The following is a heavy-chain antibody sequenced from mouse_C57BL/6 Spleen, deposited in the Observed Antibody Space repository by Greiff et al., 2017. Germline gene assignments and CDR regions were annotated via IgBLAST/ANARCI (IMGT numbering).Heavy chain of an antibody. J-gene: IGHJ4*01. CDR1: GYTFTSYW. V-gene: IGHV1-69*01. CDR2: IDPSDSYT. D-gene: IGHD1-1*01. CDR3: ARKTGSRGAMDY. Sequence: VQLQESGAELAKPGASVKLSCKASGYTFTSYWMHWVKQRPGQGLEWIGEIDPSDSYTNYNQKFKGKSTLTVDKSSSTAYMQLSSLTSEDSAVYYCARKTGSRGAMDYWGQGTSVTVSS.